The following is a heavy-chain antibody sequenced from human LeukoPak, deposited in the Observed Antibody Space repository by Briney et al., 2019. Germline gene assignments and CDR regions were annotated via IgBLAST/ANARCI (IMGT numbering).Heavy chain of an antibody. CDR2: INPGDSDT. V-gene: IGHV5-51*01. D-gene: IGHD4-23*01. CDR3: ARQGDAVVTDV. J-gene: IGHJ6*02. CDR1: GYSFTNYW. Sequence: PGESLKISFKGSGYSFTNYWIGWVRQMPGKGLEWMAFINPGDSDTRYSPSFQGHVTISVDKSINTAYLQWGSLKASDTAMYYCARQGDAVVTDVWGQGTTVIVSS.